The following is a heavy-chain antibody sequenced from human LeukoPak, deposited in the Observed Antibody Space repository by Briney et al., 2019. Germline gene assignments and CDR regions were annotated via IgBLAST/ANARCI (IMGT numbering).Heavy chain of an antibody. J-gene: IGHJ5*02. CDR1: GFTFTNYW. Sequence: GGSLRLSCAASGFTFTNYWMHWVRQAPGKGLVWVSRIHSDGVGTIYADSVKGRFTISRDNSKNTLYLQMDSLRVEDTAVYYCANGSSFISGYSYNWFDPWGQGTLVTVSS. CDR2: IHSDGVGT. CDR3: ANGSSFISGYSYNWFDP. D-gene: IGHD3-22*01. V-gene: IGHV3-74*01.